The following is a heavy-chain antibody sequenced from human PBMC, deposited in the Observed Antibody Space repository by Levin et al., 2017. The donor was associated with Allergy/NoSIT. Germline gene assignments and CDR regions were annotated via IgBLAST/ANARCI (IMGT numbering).Heavy chain of an antibody. V-gene: IGHV5-51*01. Sequence: GASVKVSCKASGYSFTNYWIGWVRQMPGKGLEWMGIIYPDDSDTKYSPSFQGQVTFSADKSLSTAYLQWSSLKASDTAIYYCARGPHVSGWSYYFDLWGQGTLVTVSS. CDR3: ARGPHVSGWSYYFDL. D-gene: IGHD6-19*01. CDR1: GYSFTNYW. J-gene: IGHJ4*02. CDR2: IYPDDSDT.